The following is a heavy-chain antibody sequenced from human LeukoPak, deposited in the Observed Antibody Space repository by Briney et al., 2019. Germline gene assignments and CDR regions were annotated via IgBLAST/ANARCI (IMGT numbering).Heavy chain of an antibody. Sequence: PGESLRHSCAASGFTLNTNDMNWVRQAPGKGLEWVSLMYPGGSVYYTDSVKGRFTVSRDMSKNMMFLQMNTLRPDDTALYYCVRQGPGDNCRWGPGTLVTVSS. CDR2: MYPGGSV. V-gene: IGHV3-66*02. CDR3: VRQGPGDNCR. D-gene: IGHD4-23*01. J-gene: IGHJ4*01. CDR1: GFTLNTND.